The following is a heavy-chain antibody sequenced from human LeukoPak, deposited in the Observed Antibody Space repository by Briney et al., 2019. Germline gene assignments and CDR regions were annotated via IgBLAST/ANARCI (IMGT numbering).Heavy chain of an antibody. V-gene: IGHV1-2*02. Sequence: ASVKVSCKASGYTFTSYYMHWVRQAPGQGLEWMGWINPNTGGTNYAQMFQGRVTMTRDTSITTAYMELTGLRSDDTAMYFCARKGGPRVNAFDFWGQGTMVTVSS. CDR3: ARKGGPRVNAFDF. J-gene: IGHJ3*01. D-gene: IGHD1-14*01. CDR2: INPNTGGT. CDR1: GYTFTSYY.